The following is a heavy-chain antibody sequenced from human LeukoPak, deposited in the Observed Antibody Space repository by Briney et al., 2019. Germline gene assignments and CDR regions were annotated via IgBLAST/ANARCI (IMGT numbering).Heavy chain of an antibody. V-gene: IGHV3-23*01. CDR1: GFTFSNYA. D-gene: IGHD4/OR15-4a*01. CDR3: ARRAGAYSHPYDY. CDR2: ISGSGDST. J-gene: IGHJ4*02. Sequence: GGSLRLSCAASGFTFSNYAMRWVRQAPGKGLEWVSGISGSGDSTYHADSVKGRFTISRDNSKNTLYLQMNSLRAEDTAVYYCARRAGAYSHPYDYWGQGTLVTVSS.